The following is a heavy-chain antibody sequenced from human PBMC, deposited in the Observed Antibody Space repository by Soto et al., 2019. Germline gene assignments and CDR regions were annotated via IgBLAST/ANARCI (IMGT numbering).Heavy chain of an antibody. CDR1: GYTFTSYY. Sequence: ASVKFYCKASGYTFTSYYMHWVRQAPGQGLEWMGIINPSGGSTSYAQKFQGRVTMTRDTSTSTAYMELSSLRSEDTAVYYCARVQNTYYYDSSGSNWFDPWGQGTLVTVSS. D-gene: IGHD3-22*01. V-gene: IGHV1-46*01. CDR2: INPSGGST. CDR3: ARVQNTYYYDSSGSNWFDP. J-gene: IGHJ5*02.